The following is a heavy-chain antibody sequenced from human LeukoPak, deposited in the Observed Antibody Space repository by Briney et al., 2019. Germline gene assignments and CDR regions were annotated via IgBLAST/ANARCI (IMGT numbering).Heavy chain of an antibody. CDR1: GGSFSGYY. J-gene: IGHJ5*02. CDR2: INHSGST. V-gene: IGHV4-34*01. D-gene: IGHD3-10*01. Sequence: PETLSLTCAVYGGSFSGYYWSWIRQPPGKGLEWIGEINHSGSTNYNPSLKSRVTISVDTSKNQFSLKLSSVTAADTAVYYCARALITMVRGVINWFDPWGQGTLVTVSS. CDR3: ARALITMVRGVINWFDP.